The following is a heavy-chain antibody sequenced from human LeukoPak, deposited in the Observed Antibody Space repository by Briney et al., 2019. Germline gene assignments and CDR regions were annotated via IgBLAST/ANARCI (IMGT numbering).Heavy chain of an antibody. Sequence: SETLSLTCTVSGYSISTGYYWDWIRQPPGKGLEWIGTFYHGGSTYYNPSLKSRVTISVDTSKNQFSLNLTSVTAADTAMFYCARGLGPGNWFDPWGQGTLVTVSS. J-gene: IGHJ5*02. D-gene: IGHD3-10*01. CDR1: GYSISTGYY. CDR3: ARGLGPGNWFDP. V-gene: IGHV4-38-2*02. CDR2: FYHGGST.